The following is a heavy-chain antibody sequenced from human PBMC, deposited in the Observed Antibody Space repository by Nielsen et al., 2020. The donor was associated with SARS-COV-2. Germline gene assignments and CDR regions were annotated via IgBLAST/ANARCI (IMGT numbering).Heavy chain of an antibody. CDR3: ARDLARWLRDDAFDI. J-gene: IGHJ3*02. CDR2: IWYDGNNK. D-gene: IGHD5-24*01. Sequence: GESLKISCVASGFTFRDYAMTWVRQAPGKGLEWVAVIWYDGNNKYYADSVKGRFTISRDNSNNTLYLQINRLRAEDTAVYYCARDLARWLRDDAFDIWGQGTMVTVSS. V-gene: IGHV3-33*08. CDR1: GFTFRDYA.